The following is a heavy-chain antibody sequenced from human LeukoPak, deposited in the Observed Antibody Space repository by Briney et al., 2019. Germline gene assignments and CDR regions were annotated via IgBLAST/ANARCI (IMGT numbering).Heavy chain of an antibody. J-gene: IGHJ4*02. D-gene: IGHD3-10*01. CDR3: ARDRELGY. CDR1: GGSISSGGYY. CDR2: IYHSGST. Sequence: SETLSLTCTVSGGSISSGGYYWSWIRQPPGKGLEWIGYIYHSGSTYYNPSLKSRVTISVDRSKNQFSLKLSSVTAADTAVYYCARDRELGYWGQGTLVTVSS. V-gene: IGHV4-30-2*01.